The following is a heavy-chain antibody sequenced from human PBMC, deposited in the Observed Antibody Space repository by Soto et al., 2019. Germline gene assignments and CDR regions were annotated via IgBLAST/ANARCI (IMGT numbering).Heavy chain of an antibody. CDR1: GFMFNNYG. J-gene: IGHJ4*02. Sequence: GGSLRLSCAASGFMFNNYGMHWVRQAPGKGLEWVAIISFDGTNKYYADSVMGRFTISRDNSKNTLYLQMLSLRDEDTAVYYCARDGSGWSRDHWGQGTLVTVSS. V-gene: IGHV3-30*03. CDR3: ARDGSGWSRDH. D-gene: IGHD6-19*01. CDR2: ISFDGTNK.